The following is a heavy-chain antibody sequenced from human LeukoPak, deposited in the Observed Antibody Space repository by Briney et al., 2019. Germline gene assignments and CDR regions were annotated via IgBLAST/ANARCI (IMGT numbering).Heavy chain of an antibody. CDR1: GYTFTGYY. Sequence: ASVKVSCKASGYTFTGYYMHWVRQAPGQGPEWMGWINPNSGGTNYAQKFQGRVTMTRGTSISTAYMELTRLRSDDTAVYYCARASRITVLRGTYYYYMDVWAKGTTVTVSS. CDR3: ARASRITVLRGTYYYYMDV. CDR2: INPNSGGT. D-gene: IGHD3-10*01. V-gene: IGHV1-2*02. J-gene: IGHJ6*03.